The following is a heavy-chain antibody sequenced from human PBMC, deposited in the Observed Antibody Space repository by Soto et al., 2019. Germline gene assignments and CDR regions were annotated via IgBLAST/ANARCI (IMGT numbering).Heavy chain of an antibody. CDR3: ARHEGYYYDSSGYCDAFDI. CDR1: GGSISSYY. V-gene: IGHV4-59*08. Sequence: SETLSLTCTVSGGSISSYYWSWIRQPPGKGLEWIGYIYYSGSTNYNPSLKSRVTISVDTSKNQLSLKLSSVTAADTAVYYCARHEGYYYDSSGYCDAFDIWGQGTMVTVSS. J-gene: IGHJ3*02. D-gene: IGHD3-22*01. CDR2: IYYSGST.